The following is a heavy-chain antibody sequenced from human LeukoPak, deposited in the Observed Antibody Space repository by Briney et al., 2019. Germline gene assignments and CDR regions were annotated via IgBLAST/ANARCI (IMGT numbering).Heavy chain of an antibody. D-gene: IGHD4-11*01. CDR1: GYTFTSYD. Sequence: ASVKVSCKASGYTFTSYDINWVRQATGQGLEWMGWMNPNSDNTGYAQKFQGRVTITRNTSISTAYMELSSLRSEDTAVYYCAREGTTVTTEDAFDIWGQGTMVTVSS. CDR2: MNPNSDNT. J-gene: IGHJ3*02. CDR3: AREGTTVTTEDAFDI. V-gene: IGHV1-8*03.